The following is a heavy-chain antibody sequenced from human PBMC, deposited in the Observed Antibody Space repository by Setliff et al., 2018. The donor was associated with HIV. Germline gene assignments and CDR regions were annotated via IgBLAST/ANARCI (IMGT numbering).Heavy chain of an antibody. Sequence: ASVKVSCKASGYTFLNYGINWVRQAPGQGLEWMGWISVYNGNTNYARKLQGRVTMTTDTSTRIVYMELRSLRSDDTAVYYCASVNSGSYVGPLDFWGQGTMVTVSS. CDR3: ASVNSGSYVGPLDF. CDR1: GYTFLNYG. CDR2: ISVYNGNT. V-gene: IGHV1-18*01. J-gene: IGHJ3*01. D-gene: IGHD1-26*01.